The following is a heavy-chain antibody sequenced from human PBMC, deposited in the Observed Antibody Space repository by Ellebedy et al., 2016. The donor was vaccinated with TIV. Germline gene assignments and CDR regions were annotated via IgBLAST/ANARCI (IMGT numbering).Heavy chain of an antibody. V-gene: IGHV1-18*01. CDR2: ISAYNGNT. CDR1: GYTFTSYG. Sequence: ASVKVSCXASGYTFTSYGISWVRQAPGQGLEWMGWISAYNGNTNYAQKLQGRVTMTTDTSTSTAYMELRSLRSDDTAVYYCARDRVVPAAPLFDLWGRGTLVTVSS. CDR3: ARDRVVPAAPLFDL. D-gene: IGHD2-2*01. J-gene: IGHJ2*01.